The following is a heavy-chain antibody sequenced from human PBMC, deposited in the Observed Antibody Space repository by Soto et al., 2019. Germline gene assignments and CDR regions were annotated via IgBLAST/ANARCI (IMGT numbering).Heavy chain of an antibody. J-gene: IGHJ5*02. V-gene: IGHV4-39*01. Sequence: QLQLQESGPGLVKPSETLSLTCTVSGGSISSSSYYWGWIRQPPGKGLEWIGSIYYSGSTYYNPSLKSRVTISVDTSKNQFSLKLSSVTAADTAVYYCASGGVAANPGWFDPWGQGTLVTVSS. CDR3: ASGGVAANPGWFDP. D-gene: IGHD2-15*01. CDR1: GGSISSSSYY. CDR2: IYYSGST.